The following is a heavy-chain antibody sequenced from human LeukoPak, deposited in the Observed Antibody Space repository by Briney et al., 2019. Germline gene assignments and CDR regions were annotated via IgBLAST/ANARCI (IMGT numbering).Heavy chain of an antibody. V-gene: IGHV1-69*13. CDR3: AREDYSNYNFDY. Sequence: ASVKVSCKASGGTFSSYAISWVRQAPGQGLEWMGGIIPIFGTANYAQKFQGRVTITADESTSTAYMELSSLRSEDTALYYCAREDYSNYNFDYWGQGTLVTVSS. D-gene: IGHD4-11*01. J-gene: IGHJ4*02. CDR1: GGTFSSYA. CDR2: IIPIFGTA.